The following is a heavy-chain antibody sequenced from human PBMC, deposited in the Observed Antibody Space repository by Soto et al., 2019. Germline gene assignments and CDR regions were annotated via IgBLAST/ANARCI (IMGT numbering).Heavy chain of an antibody. J-gene: IGHJ4*02. D-gene: IGHD3-16*02. V-gene: IGHV1-18*04. CDR1: GYTFTDYY. Sequence: ASVKVSCKASGYTFTDYYMHWVRQAPGQGLEWMGWISPYNGKTTYAQKVQGRVTMTTDTSTSTAYMELRGLRSDDTAVYYCARVDDYVWGSFRPWGQGTQVTVSS. CDR2: ISPYNGKT. CDR3: ARVDDYVWGSFRP.